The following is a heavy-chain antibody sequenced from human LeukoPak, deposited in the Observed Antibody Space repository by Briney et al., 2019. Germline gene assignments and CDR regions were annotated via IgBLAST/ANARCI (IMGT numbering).Heavy chain of an antibody. V-gene: IGHV5-10-1*01. CDR2: IDPSDSYT. J-gene: IGHJ4*02. D-gene: IGHD1-26*01. CDR3: ASGSGSYYYFHY. Sequence: GESLRISCKGSGYSFTSYWISWVRQMPGKGLEWMGRIDPSDSYTNYSPSFQGHVTISADKSISTAYLQWSGLKASDTAMYYCASGSGSYYYFHYWGQGTLVTVSS. CDR1: GYSFTSYW.